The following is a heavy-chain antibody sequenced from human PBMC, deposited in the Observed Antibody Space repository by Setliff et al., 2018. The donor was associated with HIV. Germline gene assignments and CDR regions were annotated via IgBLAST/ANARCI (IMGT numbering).Heavy chain of an antibody. V-gene: IGHV3-48*04. J-gene: IGHJ4*02. CDR2: IYNSGGST. D-gene: IGHD6-13*01. CDR1: GFTFKNYA. Sequence: PGGSLRLSCAASGFTFKNYAMNWVRQAPGKGLEWVSDIYNSGGSTYYVDSVKGRSTISRDNAKNSLYLQMNSLRAEDTAVYYCARDPSPEQQLFLYYFDYWGQGTLVTVSS. CDR3: ARDPSPEQQLFLYYFDY.